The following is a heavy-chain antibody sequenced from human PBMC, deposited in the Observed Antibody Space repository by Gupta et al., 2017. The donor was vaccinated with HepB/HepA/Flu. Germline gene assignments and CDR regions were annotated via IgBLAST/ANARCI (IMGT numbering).Heavy chain of an antibody. CDR1: GFTFSSYE. CDR3: AGGDYDFWSGDNWFDP. CDR2: ISSGGSTI. Sequence: EVELVESGGGLVQTGGSLRLSCAASGFTFSSYEMNWVRQAPGKGLEWVSYISSGGSTIYYADAVKGRFTISRDNANNSLFLLMNSLRAEDTAVYYCAGGDYDFWSGDNWFDPWGQGTLVTVSS. D-gene: IGHD3-3*01. J-gene: IGHJ5*02. V-gene: IGHV3-48*03.